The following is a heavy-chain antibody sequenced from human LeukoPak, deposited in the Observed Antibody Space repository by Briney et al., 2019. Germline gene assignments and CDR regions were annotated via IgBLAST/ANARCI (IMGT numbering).Heavy chain of an antibody. CDR3: AREFGKIDGGT. Sequence: GGSLRLSCAASGFTFSSYGMHWVRQAPGKGLEWVAVIWYDGSNKYYADSVKGRFTISRDNAKNTLYLQMNSLRADDTAVYYCAREFGKIDGGTWGQGTLVTVSS. D-gene: IGHD3-16*01. V-gene: IGHV3-33*01. CDR1: GFTFSSYG. CDR2: IWYDGSNK. J-gene: IGHJ5*02.